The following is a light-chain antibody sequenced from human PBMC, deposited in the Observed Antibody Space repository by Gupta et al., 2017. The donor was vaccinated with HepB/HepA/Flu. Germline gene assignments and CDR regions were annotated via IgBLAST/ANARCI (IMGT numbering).Light chain of an antibody. CDR2: LAS. J-gene: IGKJ2*03. CDR1: ESINGW. V-gene: IGKV1-5*03. CDR3: QQYKSYAS. Sequence: DIQMTQSPSTLTASVGDRVTITGRASESINGWLAWYQQKPGKAPNLLIYLASRLESGVPSRFSGSGSGTEFTLTISSLQPDDFASYYCQQYKSYASFGQGTKLEI.